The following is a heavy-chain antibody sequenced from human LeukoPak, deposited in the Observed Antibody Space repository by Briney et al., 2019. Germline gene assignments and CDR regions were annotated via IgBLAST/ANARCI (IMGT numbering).Heavy chain of an antibody. CDR3: ARDFRSYKEVDY. V-gene: IGHV3-33*01. Sequence: GGSLRLSCAASGFTFSSYGMHWVRQAPGKGLEWVAVIWYDGSNKYYADSVKGRFTISRDNSKNTLYLQMNSLRAEDTAVYYCARDFRSYKEVDYWGQGTLVTVSS. CDR2: IWYDGSNK. J-gene: IGHJ4*02. D-gene: IGHD1-1*01. CDR1: GFTFSSYG.